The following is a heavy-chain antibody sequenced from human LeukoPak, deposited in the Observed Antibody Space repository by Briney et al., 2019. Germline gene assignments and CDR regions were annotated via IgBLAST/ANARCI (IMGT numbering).Heavy chain of an antibody. Sequence: GGSLKLSCAASGSTFSGSAMHWVRQASGKGLEWVGRIRSKANSYATAYAASVKGRFTISRDDSKNTAYLQMNSLKTEDTAVYYCTREGSGYNYAFDIWGQGTMVTVSS. CDR2: IRSKANSYAT. D-gene: IGHD5-24*01. V-gene: IGHV3-73*01. CDR1: GSTFSGSA. CDR3: TREGSGYNYAFDI. J-gene: IGHJ3*02.